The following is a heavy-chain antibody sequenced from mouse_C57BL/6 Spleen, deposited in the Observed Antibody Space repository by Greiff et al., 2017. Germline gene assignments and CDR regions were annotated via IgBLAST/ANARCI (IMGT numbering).Heavy chain of an antibody. V-gene: IGHV1-69*01. J-gene: IGHJ4*01. CDR1: GYTFTSYW. Sequence: VQLQQPGAELVMPGASVKLSCKASGYTFTSYWMHWVKQRPGQGLEWIGEIDPSDSYTNYNQKFKGKSTLTVDKSSSTAYMQLSSLTSEDSAVYYCAITTVVNYYAMDYWGQGTSVTVSS. CDR2: IDPSDSYT. CDR3: AITTVVNYYAMDY. D-gene: IGHD1-1*01.